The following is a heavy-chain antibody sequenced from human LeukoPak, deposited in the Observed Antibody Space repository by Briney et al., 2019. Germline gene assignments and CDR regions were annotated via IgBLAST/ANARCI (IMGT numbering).Heavy chain of an antibody. J-gene: IGHJ4*02. Sequence: GASVKVSCKASGGTFISYAISWVRQAPGQGLEWMGGIIPIVGTANYAQKFQGRVTITADESTSTAYMELSSLRSEDTAVYYCARAEYSSSWYYFDYWGQGTLVTVSS. CDR2: IIPIVGTA. V-gene: IGHV1-69*13. D-gene: IGHD6-13*01. CDR3: ARAEYSSSWYYFDY. CDR1: GGTFISYA.